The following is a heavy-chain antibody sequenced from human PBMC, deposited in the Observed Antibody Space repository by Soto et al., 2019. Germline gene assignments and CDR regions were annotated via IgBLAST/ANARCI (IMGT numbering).Heavy chain of an antibody. CDR3: ATERGIVATMRYYGMDV. Sequence: HPGGSLRLSCAASGFTFSSNGMHWVRQAPGKGLEWVAIIWYDGSNKNYADSVKGRFTISRDNAKNSLYLQMNSLRAEDTAVYYCATERGIVATMRYYGMDVWGQGTTVTVSS. J-gene: IGHJ6*02. D-gene: IGHD5-12*01. CDR1: GFTFSSNG. CDR2: IWYDGSNK. V-gene: IGHV3-33*03.